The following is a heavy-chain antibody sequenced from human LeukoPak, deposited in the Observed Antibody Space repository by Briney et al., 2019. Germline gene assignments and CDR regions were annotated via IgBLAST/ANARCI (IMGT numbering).Heavy chain of an antibody. V-gene: IGHV1-8*01. CDR2: MNPNSGNT. CDR1: GYTFTSYD. Sequence: ASVKVSCKASGYTFTSYDINWVRQATGQGLEWMGWMNPNSGNTGYAQKFQGRVTMTRNTSISTAYMELSSLRSEDTAVYYCARDTPSTTIFGVVTTNGMDVWGQGTTVTVSS. CDR3: ARDTPSTTIFGVVTTNGMDV. D-gene: IGHD3-3*01. J-gene: IGHJ6*02.